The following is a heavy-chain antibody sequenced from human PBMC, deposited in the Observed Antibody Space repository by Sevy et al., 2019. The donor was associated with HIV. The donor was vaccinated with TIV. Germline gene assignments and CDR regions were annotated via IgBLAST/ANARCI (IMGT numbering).Heavy chain of an antibody. Sequence: GGSLRLSCAASGFTFSASWMNWVRQAPGKGLEWVSNIKSDRSDKHYVDSVEGRFTISRDNAKNPMYLQMNGLRVEDTAVYYYAQETVGRFDSWGQGTLVTVSS. CDR2: IKSDRSDK. CDR1: GFTFSASW. CDR3: AQETVGRFDS. V-gene: IGHV3-7*01. D-gene: IGHD3-16*01. J-gene: IGHJ4*02.